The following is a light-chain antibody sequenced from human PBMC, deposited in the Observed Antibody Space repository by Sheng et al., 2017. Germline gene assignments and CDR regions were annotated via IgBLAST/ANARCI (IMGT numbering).Light chain of an antibody. J-gene: IGLJ2*01. V-gene: IGLV3-1*01. CDR2: EDS. CDR1: KLGGNY. Sequence: SYEVTQPPSVSVSPGQTARITCSGEKLGGNYVYWYQQKPGQSPVLVIYEDSKRPSGTPERFSGSNSGNTATLTISGTQPVDEADYFCQAWDSRTYVVFGGGTKLTVV. CDR3: QAWDSRTYVV.